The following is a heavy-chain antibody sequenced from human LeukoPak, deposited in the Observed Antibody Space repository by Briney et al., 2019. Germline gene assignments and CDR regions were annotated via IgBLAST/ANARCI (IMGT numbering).Heavy chain of an antibody. CDR2: INWNGGST. D-gene: IGHD1-26*01. J-gene: IGHJ5*02. CDR1: GFTFDDYG. V-gene: IGHV3-20*04. Sequence: GGSLRLSCAASGFTFDDYGMSWVRQAPGKGLEWVSGINWNGGSTGYADSVKGRFTISRDNAKNSLHLQMNSLRAEDTALYYCARDSVVGATWYWFDPWGQGTLVTVSS. CDR3: ARDSVVGATWYWFDP.